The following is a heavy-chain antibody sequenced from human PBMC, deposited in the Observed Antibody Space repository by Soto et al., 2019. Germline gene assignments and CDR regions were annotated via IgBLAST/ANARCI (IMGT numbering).Heavy chain of an antibody. CDR2: IGTAGDT. V-gene: IGHV3-13*01. J-gene: IGHJ6*03. CDR1: GFTFRSYD. Sequence: GGSLRLSCAASGFTFRSYDMHWVRQATGKGLEWVSAIGTAGDTYYPGSVKGRFTISRENAKNSLYLQMNSLRAGDTAVYYCARAPIVVPAATYYYYYYMDVWGKGTTVTVSS. D-gene: IGHD2-2*01. CDR3: ARAPIVVPAATYYYYYYMDV.